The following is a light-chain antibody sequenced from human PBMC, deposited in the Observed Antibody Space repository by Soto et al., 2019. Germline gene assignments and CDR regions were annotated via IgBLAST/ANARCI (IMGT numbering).Light chain of an antibody. V-gene: IGLV2-14*01. CDR3: SSYTSSTTYV. J-gene: IGLJ1*01. CDR2: DVS. Sequence: QSVLTQPASVSGSPGQSITISCTGTSGDVGGYNYVSWYQQHPGKAPKLMIYDVSNRPSGVSNRFSGSKSGNTASLTISGLQAEDEADSYCSSYTSSTTYVFGTGTKVTVL. CDR1: SGDVGGYNY.